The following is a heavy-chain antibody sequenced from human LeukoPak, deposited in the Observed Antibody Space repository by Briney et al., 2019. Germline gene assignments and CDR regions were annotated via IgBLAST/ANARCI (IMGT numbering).Heavy chain of an antibody. J-gene: IGHJ4*02. CDR2: IGYDGNNK. CDR1: GFTFSNYG. V-gene: IGHV3-30*02. Sequence: PGGSLRLSCGASGFTFSNYGMLWVRQAPGKGLDWVAFIGYDGNNKLYADSVKGRFTISRDNSKNTLYLHINSLRAEDTAVHYCVKDNPLDYWGQGTLVIVSS. CDR3: VKDNPLDY. D-gene: IGHD1-14*01.